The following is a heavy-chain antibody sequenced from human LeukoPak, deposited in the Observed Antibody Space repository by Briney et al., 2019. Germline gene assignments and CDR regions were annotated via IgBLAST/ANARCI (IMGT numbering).Heavy chain of an antibody. CDR1: GFPFSSYE. J-gene: IGHJ4*02. CDR2: ISSSGSTI. Sequence: PGGSLRLSCAASGFPFSSYEMNWVRQAPGKGLEWVSYISSSGSTIYYADSVKGRFTISRANAKNSLYLQMNSLRAEDTAVYYCARSFDRTPFDYWGQGALVTVSS. D-gene: IGHD3-9*01. V-gene: IGHV3-48*03. CDR3: ARSFDRTPFDY.